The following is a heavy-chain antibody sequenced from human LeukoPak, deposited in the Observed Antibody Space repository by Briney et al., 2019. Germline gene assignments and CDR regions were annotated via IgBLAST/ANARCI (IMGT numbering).Heavy chain of an antibody. J-gene: IGHJ4*02. V-gene: IGHV1-69*13. CDR2: IILIFGTP. Sequence: ASVKVSCKASGGTFSSSAISWVRQAPGQGLEWMGGIILIFGTPNYAQKFQGRVTITSDESTNTAYMELNSLRSEDTAVYYCARGEVPPHYFDSWGQGTQVTVSS. CDR3: ARGEVPPHYFDS. CDR1: GGTFSSSA.